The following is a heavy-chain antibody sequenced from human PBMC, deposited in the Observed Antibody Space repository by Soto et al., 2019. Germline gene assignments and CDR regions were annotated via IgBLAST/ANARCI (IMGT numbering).Heavy chain of an antibody. CDR1: GGSFSGYY. CDR2: INHSGST. J-gene: IGHJ3*02. Sequence: SETLSLTCAVYGGSFSGYYWSWIRQPPGKGLEWIGEINHSGSTNYNPSLKSRVTISVDTSKNQFSLKLSSVTAADTAVYYCARGLKLLWFGELLYERDAFDIWGQGTMVTVSS. V-gene: IGHV4-34*01. CDR3: ARGLKLLWFGELLYERDAFDI. D-gene: IGHD3-10*01.